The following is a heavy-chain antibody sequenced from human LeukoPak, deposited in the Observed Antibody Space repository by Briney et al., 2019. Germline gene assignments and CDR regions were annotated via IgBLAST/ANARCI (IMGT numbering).Heavy chain of an antibody. CDR1: GGSFSGYY. V-gene: IGHV4-34*01. CDR2: INHSGST. CDR3: APRGDIEHSYGYGKWFDP. J-gene: IGHJ5*02. Sequence: PSETLSLTCAVYGGSFSGYYWSWIRQPPGKGLEWIGEINHSGSTNYNASLKSRVTVSVDSSNNQFSLRLSSVTAADTAVYYCAPRGDIEHSYGYGKWFDPWGQGTRVTVSS. D-gene: IGHD5-18*01.